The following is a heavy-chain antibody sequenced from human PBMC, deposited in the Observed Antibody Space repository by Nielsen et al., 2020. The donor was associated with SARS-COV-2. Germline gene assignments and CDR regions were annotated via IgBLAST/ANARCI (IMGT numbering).Heavy chain of an antibody. CDR1: GFTFSSYG. V-gene: IGHV3-30*18. CDR2: ISYDGSNK. D-gene: IGHD5-12*01. CDR3: AKDYHEELVATDYFDH. Sequence: GESLKISCAASGFTFSSYGMHWVRQAPGKGLEWVAVISYDGSNKYYADSVKGRFTISRDNSKNTLYLQMNSLRAEDTAVYYCAKDYHEELVATDYFDHWGQGTLVTVSS. J-gene: IGHJ4*02.